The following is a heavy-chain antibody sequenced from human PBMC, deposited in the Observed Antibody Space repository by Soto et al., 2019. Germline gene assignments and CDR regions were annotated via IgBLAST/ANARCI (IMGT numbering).Heavy chain of an antibody. CDR3: AKDESNSNPLYYFDY. Sequence: GGSLRLSCAASGFTFSIYAMTWVRQAPGKGLEWVSSLSASSDNTYYADSVKGRFTISRDNSKNTLYLQMNSLRAEDTAVYYCAKDESNSNPLYYFDYWGQGTLVTVSS. CDR1: GFTFSIYA. V-gene: IGHV3-23*01. CDR2: LSASSDNT. J-gene: IGHJ4*02. D-gene: IGHD4-4*01.